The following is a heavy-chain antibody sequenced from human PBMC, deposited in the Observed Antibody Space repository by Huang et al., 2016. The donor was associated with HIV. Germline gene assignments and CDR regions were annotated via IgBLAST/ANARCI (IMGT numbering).Heavy chain of an antibody. CDR1: GYSFSSYW. CDR3: ARRFSSSSGYFDY. Sequence: VQLVQSGAEVKKPGESLKISCQGSGYSFSSYWIAWVRQMPGKGLEWVGIIFPYDSDTTFSPSFEGQVTISADKSIGTAYLQWSSLKASDTAMYYCARRFSSSSGYFDYWGQGSLVTVSS. CDR2: IFPYDSDT. J-gene: IGHJ4*02. D-gene: IGHD6-6*01. V-gene: IGHV5-51*01.